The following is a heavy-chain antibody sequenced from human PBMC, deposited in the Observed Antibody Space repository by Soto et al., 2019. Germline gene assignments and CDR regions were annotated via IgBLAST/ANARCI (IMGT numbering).Heavy chain of an antibody. D-gene: IGHD3-22*01. CDR3: ARGHYDTSGHSNTFDI. CDR1: GVSISSSY. V-gene: IGHV4-59*01. J-gene: IGHJ3*02. CDR2: VYYTGST. Sequence: SETLSLTCTVSGVSISSSYWSWIRQSPGKGLEWIGYVYYTGSTYYNPSLKSRVTISVDTSKNQFSLELTSVTAADTAVYYCARGHYDTSGHSNTFDIWGQGTVVTV.